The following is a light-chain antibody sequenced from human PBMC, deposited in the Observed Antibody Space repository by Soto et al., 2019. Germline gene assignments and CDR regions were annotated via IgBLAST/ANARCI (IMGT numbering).Light chain of an antibody. J-gene: IGLJ3*02. Sequence: QSALTQPPSASGTPGQRVTISCSGSSSNIGSNTVNWYQQLPGTAPKLLIYSNNQRPSGVPDRFSGSKSGTSASLAISGLQSEDEADYYCAAWDDSRNGVFGGGTKLTVL. V-gene: IGLV1-44*01. CDR2: SNN. CDR1: SSNIGSNT. CDR3: AAWDDSRNGV.